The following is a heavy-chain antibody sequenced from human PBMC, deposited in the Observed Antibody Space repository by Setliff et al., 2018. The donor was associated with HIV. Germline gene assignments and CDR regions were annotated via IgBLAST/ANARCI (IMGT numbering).Heavy chain of an antibody. CDR3: ARDRWELLRRPEYFQH. V-gene: IGHV1-18*01. CDR1: GYTFSSYG. Sequence: ASVKVSCKASGYTFSSYGVNWVRQAPGQGLEWMGWISADNGNTRYAQKFQGRVTITTDTSTRTVYMELRSLRSDDTAVYYCARDRWELLRRPEYFQHWVPETLLVTVSS. CDR2: ISADNGNT. J-gene: IGHJ1*01. D-gene: IGHD1-26*01.